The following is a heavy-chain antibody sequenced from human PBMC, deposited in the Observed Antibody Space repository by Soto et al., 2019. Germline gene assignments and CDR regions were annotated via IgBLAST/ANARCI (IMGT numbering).Heavy chain of an antibody. J-gene: IGHJ2*01. CDR3: ARDRDTARAYWYFDL. CDR2: IYYSGST. V-gene: IGHV4-31*03. CDR1: GGSISSGGYY. D-gene: IGHD5-18*01. Sequence: PSETLSLTCTVSGGSISSGGYYWSWIRQHPGKGLEWIGYIYYSGSTYYNPSLMSRVTISVDTSKNQFSLKLSSVTAADTAVYYCARDRDTARAYWYFDLWGRGTLVTVSS.